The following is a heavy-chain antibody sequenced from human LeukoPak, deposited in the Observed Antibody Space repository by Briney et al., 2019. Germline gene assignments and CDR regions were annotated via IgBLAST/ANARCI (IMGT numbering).Heavy chain of an antibody. D-gene: IGHD6-19*01. Sequence: PGGSLRLSCAASGFTFSSYWMSWVRQAPGKGLEWVANIKQDGSEKYYVDSVKGRFTISRDNAKNSLYLQMNSLRAEDTAVYYCARAWFSFSVAGPTTFDYWGQGTLVTVSS. V-gene: IGHV3-7*01. CDR1: GFTFSSYW. CDR2: IKQDGSEK. CDR3: ARAWFSFSVAGPTTFDY. J-gene: IGHJ4*02.